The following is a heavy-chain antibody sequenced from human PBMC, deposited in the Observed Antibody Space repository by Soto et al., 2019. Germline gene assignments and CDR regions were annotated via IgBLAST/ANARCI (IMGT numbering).Heavy chain of an antibody. CDR2: IIPIFGTA. CDR3: ANTQGYCSGGSCATAYYCYYGMDV. D-gene: IGHD2-15*01. V-gene: IGHV1-69*01. J-gene: IGHJ6*04. CDR1: GGTFSSYA. Sequence: QVQLVQSGAEVKKPGSSVKVSCKASGGTFSSYAISWVREAPGQGLEWMGGIIPIFGTANYAQKFQGRATITAEESPSSAYVAASSLGSEGRAVYYCANTQGYCSGGSCATAYYCYYGMDVWGEGTTVTVSS.